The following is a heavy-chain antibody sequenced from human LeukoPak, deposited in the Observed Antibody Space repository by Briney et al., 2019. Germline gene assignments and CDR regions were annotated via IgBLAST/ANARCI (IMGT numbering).Heavy chain of an antibody. D-gene: IGHD3-9*01. CDR1: GFTVSSNY. J-gene: IGHJ4*02. Sequence: GGSLRLSCAASGFTVSSNYMSWVRQAPGKGLVWVSVIYSGGSTYYADSVKGRFTISRDNSKNTLYLQMNSLRAEDTAVYYCARGLRYFDWSPFDYWGQGTLVTVSS. V-gene: IGHV3-66*02. CDR2: IYSGGST. CDR3: ARGLRYFDWSPFDY.